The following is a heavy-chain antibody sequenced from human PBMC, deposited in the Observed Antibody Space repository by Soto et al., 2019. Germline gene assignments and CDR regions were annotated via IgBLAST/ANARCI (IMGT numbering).Heavy chain of an antibody. D-gene: IGHD5-18*01. CDR3: ARDFGDGYKSPDDAFDI. J-gene: IGHJ3*02. CDR1: GGSFSVYY. Sequence: PSETLSLTCAVYGGSFSVYYWSLIRQPPGKGLEWIGEINHSGSTNYNPSLKSRVTISVDTSKNQFSLKLSSVTAADTAVYYCARDFGDGYKSPDDAFDIWGQWTMVNVSS. V-gene: IGHV4-34*01. CDR2: INHSGST.